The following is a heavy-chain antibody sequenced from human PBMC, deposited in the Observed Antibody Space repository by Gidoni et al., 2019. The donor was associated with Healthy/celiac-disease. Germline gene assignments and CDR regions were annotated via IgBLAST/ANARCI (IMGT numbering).Heavy chain of an antibody. CDR2: IWYDGSNK. CDR3: ARDLWRLSAAASGMDV. D-gene: IGHD6-13*01. CDR1: GFTFSSYG. J-gene: IGHJ6*02. Sequence: QVQLVESGGGVVQPGRSLRLSCAASGFTFSSYGMHWVRQAPGKGLEWVAVIWYDGSNKYYADSVKGRFTISRDNSKNTLYLQMNSLRAEDTAVYYCARDLWRLSAAASGMDVWGQGTTVTVSS. V-gene: IGHV3-33*01.